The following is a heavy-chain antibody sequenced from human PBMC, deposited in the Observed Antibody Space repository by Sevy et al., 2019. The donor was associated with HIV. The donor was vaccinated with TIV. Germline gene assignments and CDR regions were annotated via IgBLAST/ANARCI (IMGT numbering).Heavy chain of an antibody. J-gene: IGHJ4*02. CDR2: LSFGCGEI. CDR1: GFTFSKYS. D-gene: IGHD2-8*01. V-gene: IGHV3-23*01. Sequence: GGSLRLSCAASGFTFSKYSMSWVRQPPGKGLEWVSDLSFGCGEINYADSVKGRFTISRDNSKSSMYLQMNNLRPEDTAEYYCAREGCTKPHDYWGQGTLVTVSS. CDR3: AREGCTKPHDY.